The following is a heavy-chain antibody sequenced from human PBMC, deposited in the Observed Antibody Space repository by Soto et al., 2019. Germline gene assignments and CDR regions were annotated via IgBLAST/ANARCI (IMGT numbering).Heavy chain of an antibody. Sequence: ESGGDLVQPGGSLRLSCPASGCPFSSYEMTWVRQAPGKGLEWVSSLTTSGGTKFYADSVKGRFTISRDKSSNNLFLQMTSLRVEDSAVYYCANARRLDYYYCSGLAVWGQGTTVIVSS. D-gene: IGHD4-17*01. J-gene: IGHJ6*02. CDR1: GCPFSSYE. V-gene: IGHV3-23*01. CDR2: LTTSGGTK. CDR3: ANARRLDYYYCSGLAV.